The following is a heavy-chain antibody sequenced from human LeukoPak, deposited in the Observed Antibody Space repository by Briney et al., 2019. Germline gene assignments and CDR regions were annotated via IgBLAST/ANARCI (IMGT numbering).Heavy chain of an antibody. D-gene: IGHD3-22*01. CDR3: ARNYYYDSSGYSFDY. Sequence: ASVKVSCKASGGTFSSYAISWVRQAPGQGLEWMGGIIPIFGTANYAQKFQGRVTITADESTGTAYMELSSLRPDDTAVYCCARNYYYDSSGYSFDYWGQGTLVTVSS. CDR2: IIPIFGTA. CDR1: GGTFSSYA. J-gene: IGHJ4*02. V-gene: IGHV1-69*13.